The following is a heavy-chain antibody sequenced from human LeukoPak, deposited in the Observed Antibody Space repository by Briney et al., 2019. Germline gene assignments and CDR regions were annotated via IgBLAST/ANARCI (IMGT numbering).Heavy chain of an antibody. D-gene: IGHD2-2*01. CDR3: ARDPTVPAATYYFDY. V-gene: IGHV3-30-3*01. CDR2: ISYDGSNK. Sequence: GGSLRLSCAASGFAFSSYAMHGVRQAPRKGLEWVAVISYDGSNKYYADSAKGRFPISRDNSKNTLYLQMNSLRAEDTAVYYCARDPTVPAATYYFDYWGQGTLVTVSS. CDR1: GFAFSSYA. J-gene: IGHJ4*02.